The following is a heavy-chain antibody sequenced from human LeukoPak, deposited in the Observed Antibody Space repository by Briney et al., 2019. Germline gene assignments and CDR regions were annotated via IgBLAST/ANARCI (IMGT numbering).Heavy chain of an antibody. J-gene: IGHJ5*02. CDR2: ISYDGSNK. Sequence: GGSLRLSCAASGFTFSSYAMHWVRQAPGTGLEWVAVISYDGSNKYYADSVKGRFTISRDNSKNTLYLQMNSLRAEDTAVYYCARDQYYYDSSGYRNWFDPWGQGTLVTVSS. CDR3: ARDQYYYDSSGYRNWFDP. V-gene: IGHV3-30*04. D-gene: IGHD3-22*01. CDR1: GFTFSSYA.